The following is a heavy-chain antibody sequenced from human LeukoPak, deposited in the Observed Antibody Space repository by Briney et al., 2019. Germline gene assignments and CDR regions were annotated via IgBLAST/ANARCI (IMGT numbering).Heavy chain of an antibody. CDR2: IYTSGST. Sequence: PSETLSLTCTVSGGSISSYYWSWIRQPARKGPEWIGRIYTSGSTNYNPSLKSRVTMSVDTSKNQFSLKLSSVTAADTAVYYCARNSCSGGSCYHFDYWGQGTLVTVSS. D-gene: IGHD2-15*01. CDR1: GGSISSYY. V-gene: IGHV4-4*07. J-gene: IGHJ4*02. CDR3: ARNSCSGGSCYHFDY.